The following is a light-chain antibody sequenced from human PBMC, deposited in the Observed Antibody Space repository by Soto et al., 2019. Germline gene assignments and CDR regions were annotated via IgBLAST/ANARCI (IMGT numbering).Light chain of an antibody. CDR2: SNN. CDR3: AAWDDSLNVPYV. V-gene: IGLV1-44*01. J-gene: IGLJ1*01. CDR1: SSNIGSNT. Sequence: QSVLTQPPSASGTPGQRVTISCSGSSSNIGSNTVNWYQQLPGTAPKLLIYSNNQRPSGVPDRFSGSKSGTSASLAISGLQSEDEADYYCAAWDDSLNVPYVFVTGTKVTVL.